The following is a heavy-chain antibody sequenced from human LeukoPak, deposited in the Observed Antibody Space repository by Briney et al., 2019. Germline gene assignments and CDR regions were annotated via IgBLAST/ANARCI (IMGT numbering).Heavy chain of an antibody. Sequence: GGSLRLSCAASGFTFSSYDMHWVRQATGKGLEWVSAIGTAGDTYYPGSVKGRFTISRDNAKNSLYLQMNSLRAEDTAVYYCARDPHYDILTGYPPDYWGQGTLVTVSS. CDR1: GFTFSSYD. D-gene: IGHD3-9*01. CDR2: IGTAGDT. J-gene: IGHJ4*02. V-gene: IGHV3-13*01. CDR3: ARDPHYDILTGYPPDY.